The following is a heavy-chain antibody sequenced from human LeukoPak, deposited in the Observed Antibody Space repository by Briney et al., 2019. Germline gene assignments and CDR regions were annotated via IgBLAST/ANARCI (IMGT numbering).Heavy chain of an antibody. V-gene: IGHV1-69*04. CDR1: GYRFITFG. CDR2: IIPILGIA. D-gene: IGHD3-22*01. Sequence: SVKVSCKTSGYRFITFGINWVRQAPGQGLEWMGRIIPILGIANYAQKFQGRVTITADKSTSTAYMELSSLRSEDTAVYYCSSGYYLAFDIWGQGTMVTVSS. J-gene: IGHJ3*02. CDR3: SSGYYLAFDI.